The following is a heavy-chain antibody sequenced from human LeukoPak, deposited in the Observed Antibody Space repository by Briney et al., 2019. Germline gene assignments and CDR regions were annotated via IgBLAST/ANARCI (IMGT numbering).Heavy chain of an antibody. V-gene: IGHV3-30*03. Sequence: GGSLRLSCAASGFTFSSNGMHWVRQAPGKGLEWVAVISYDGSNKYYADSVKGRFTISRDNSWNTLFLQMNSLRAEDTAVYYCARDTPTPAQWRPFDYWGQGTLVTVSS. J-gene: IGHJ4*02. CDR1: GFTFSSNG. CDR2: ISYDGSNK. CDR3: ARDTPTPAQWRPFDY. D-gene: IGHD6-19*01.